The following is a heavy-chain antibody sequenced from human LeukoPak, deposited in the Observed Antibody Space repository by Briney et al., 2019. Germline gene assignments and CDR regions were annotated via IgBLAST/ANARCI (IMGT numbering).Heavy chain of an antibody. J-gene: IGHJ3*02. Sequence: GGSLRLSCAASGFIFSNYGMSWVRQAPGKGLEWVSAISGSGGSTYYADSVKGRFTISRDNSKNTLYLQMNSLRAEDTAVYYCAKGRNIVVVVAAGDFDIWGQGTMVTVSS. V-gene: IGHV3-23*01. CDR2: ISGSGGST. CDR1: GFIFSNYG. CDR3: AKGRNIVVVVAAGDFDI. D-gene: IGHD2-15*01.